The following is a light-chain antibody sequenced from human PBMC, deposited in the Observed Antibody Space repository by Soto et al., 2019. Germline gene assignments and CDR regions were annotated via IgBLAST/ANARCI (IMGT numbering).Light chain of an antibody. CDR1: QSVSDN. CDR2: GAS. Sequence: EMMQSPATLSVSPGERATLSCRASQSVSDNLAWYQQKPGQAPRLLIYGASTRASAIPARFSGSGSGTDFTLTISSLQSEDFAVYYCQQFNNWPRTFGQGTKVDIK. V-gene: IGKV3-15*01. J-gene: IGKJ1*01. CDR3: QQFNNWPRT.